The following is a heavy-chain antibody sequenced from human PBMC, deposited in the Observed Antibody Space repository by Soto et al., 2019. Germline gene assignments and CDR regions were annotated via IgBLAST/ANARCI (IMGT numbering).Heavy chain of an antibody. CDR1: GFTFSSYA. CDR3: XXDXAYYYGMXV. V-gene: IGHV3-30-3*01. CDR2: ISYDGSNK. Sequence: GGSLRLSCAASGFTFSSYAMHWVRQAPGKGLEWVAVISYDGSNKYYADSVKGRFTISRDNSKNTLYLQMNSLRAEDTAVYYCXXDXAYYYGMXVWXXGXXVX. J-gene: IGHJ6*02.